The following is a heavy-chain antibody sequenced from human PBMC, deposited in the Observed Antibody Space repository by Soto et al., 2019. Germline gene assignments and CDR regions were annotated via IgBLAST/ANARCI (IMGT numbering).Heavy chain of an antibody. CDR1: GGCLSGDY. J-gene: IGHJ4*02. Sequence: SETLSLTCTVSGGCLSGDYFTWIRQPPGKGLEWIGYLSYTGNTNYNPSLKSRVTISVDRSKIQFFLELRSVTAADTAVYYCARMDSSDYYRIDYGGQGPPVNFS. V-gene: IGHV4-59*01. CDR2: LSYTGNT. D-gene: IGHD3-22*01. CDR3: ARMDSSDYYRIDY.